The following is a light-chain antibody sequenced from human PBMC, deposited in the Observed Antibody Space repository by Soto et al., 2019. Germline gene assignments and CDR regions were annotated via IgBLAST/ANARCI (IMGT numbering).Light chain of an antibody. V-gene: IGLV2-14*01. J-gene: IGLJ1*01. Sequence: QSVLTQPASVSGSPGQSITISCTGSSSDVGAYTSVSWYQQHPGKAPKLMIYEVSNRPSGVSRRFSGSKSGNTASLTISGLQAEDEAHYYCSLYTSDNRDYVFGTGTKLTVL. CDR2: EVS. CDR3: SLYTSDNRDYV. CDR1: SSDVGAYTS.